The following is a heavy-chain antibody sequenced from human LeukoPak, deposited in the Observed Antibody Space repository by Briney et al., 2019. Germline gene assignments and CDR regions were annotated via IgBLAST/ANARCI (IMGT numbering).Heavy chain of an antibody. CDR1: GYTFTAYY. V-gene: IGHV1-2*02. Sequence: ASVKVSCKASGYTFTAYYMHWVRQAPGQGLEWMGWINPNSGGTNYAQKFQGRVTMTRDTSISTAYMELSRLTSDDTAVYYCARSAVVAAPYDLWGRGTPVTVSS. CDR2: INPNSGGT. D-gene: IGHD2-15*01. J-gene: IGHJ2*01. CDR3: ARSAVVAAPYDL.